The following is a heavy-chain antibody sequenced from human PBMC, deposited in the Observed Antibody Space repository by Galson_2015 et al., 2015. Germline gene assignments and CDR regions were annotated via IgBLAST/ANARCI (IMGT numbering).Heavy chain of an antibody. D-gene: IGHD2-21*02. CDR1: GLTVSTNY. CDR3: ASSEYGDHHRCAFDL. Sequence: SLRLSCAASGLTVSTNYMSWVRQAPGRGLQWVSSIFRSGETNYADSVKGRITISRDISQKTLYLQMNSLRVEDTAVYYCASSEYGDHHRCAFDLWVQGTLVTVSS. CDR2: IFRSGET. V-gene: IGHV3-53*01. J-gene: IGHJ3*01.